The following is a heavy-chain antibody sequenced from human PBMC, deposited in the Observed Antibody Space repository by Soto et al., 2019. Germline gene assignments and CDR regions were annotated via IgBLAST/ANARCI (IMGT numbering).Heavy chain of an antibody. D-gene: IGHD6-19*01. CDR1: GGTFSSYA. J-gene: IGHJ6*02. V-gene: IGHV1-69*12. CDR2: IIPIFGTA. Sequence: QVQLVQSGAEVKKPGSSVKVSCKASGGTFSSYAISWVRQAPGQGLEWMGGIIPIFGTANYAQKFQGRVTITADESTSTAYMELSSLRSEDTAVYYCARDQGIAVAGTVVPYYYYGMDVWGQGTTVTVSS. CDR3: ARDQGIAVAGTVVPYYYYGMDV.